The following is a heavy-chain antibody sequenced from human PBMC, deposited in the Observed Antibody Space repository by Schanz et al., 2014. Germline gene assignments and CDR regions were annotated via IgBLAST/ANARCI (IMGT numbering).Heavy chain of an antibody. V-gene: IGHV3-66*03. CDR2: LYINAGST. Sequence: EVQLVESGGGLIQPGGSLRLSCAVSGFSVSTNYMSWARQAPGKGLEWISSLYINAGSTRYADSVKGRFTISRDISKNTLYLEMSSLRAEDTAVYYCAKGQGAVINNWYFDLWGRGTLVTVSS. D-gene: IGHD2-21*01. CDR1: GFSVSTNY. CDR3: AKGQGAVINNWYFDL. J-gene: IGHJ2*01.